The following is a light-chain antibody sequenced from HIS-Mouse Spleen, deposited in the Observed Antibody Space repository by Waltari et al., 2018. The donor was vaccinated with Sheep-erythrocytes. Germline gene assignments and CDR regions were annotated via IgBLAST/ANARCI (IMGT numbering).Light chain of an antibody. CDR1: QGISSY. CDR2: AES. Sequence: AIWMTQSPSLLSASTGDRVTISCRMSQGISSYLACYQQKPGKAPELLFYAESTLQSEVPSRLSGRESGTDFPLTVSCLQSEDCATYGGQQYYSFPLTFGGGTKVEIK. J-gene: IGKJ4*01. V-gene: IGKV1D-8*02. CDR3: QQYYSFPLT.